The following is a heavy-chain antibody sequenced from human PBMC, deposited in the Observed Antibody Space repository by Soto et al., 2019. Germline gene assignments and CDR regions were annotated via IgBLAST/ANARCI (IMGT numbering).Heavy chain of an antibody. CDR3: ARDKDWAFDY. CDR1: GFTFSSYG. Sequence: EVQLVESGGGLVQPGGSLRLSCVASGFTFSSYGMVWVRQAPGKGLEWIAYIFVSSTTIHYADSVKGRFTVSRDNTQNSLFLLMNSLRAEDTAIYYCARDKDWAFDYWGQGTQVIVSS. CDR2: IFVSSTTI. V-gene: IGHV3-48*03. J-gene: IGHJ4*02. D-gene: IGHD3-9*01.